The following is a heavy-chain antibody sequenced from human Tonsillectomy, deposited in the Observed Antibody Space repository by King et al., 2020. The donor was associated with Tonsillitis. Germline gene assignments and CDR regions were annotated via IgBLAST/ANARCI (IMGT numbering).Heavy chain of an antibody. Sequence: VQLVESGGGVVQPGRSLRLSCAASGFTFSSFSMHWVRQAPGKGLEGVAVISYDENDKYYADSVKGRFTISRDNSKNTLYLQMNSLRTEDTAVYYCARDYGDYAYDYWGQGTLVTVSS. D-gene: IGHD4-17*01. CDR3: ARDYGDYAYDY. CDR1: GFTFSSFS. J-gene: IGHJ4*02. CDR2: ISYDENDK. V-gene: IGHV3-30*04.